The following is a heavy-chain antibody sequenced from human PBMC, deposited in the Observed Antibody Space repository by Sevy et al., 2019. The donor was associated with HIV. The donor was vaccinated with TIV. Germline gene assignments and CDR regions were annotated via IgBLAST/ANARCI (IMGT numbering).Heavy chain of an antibody. CDR2: INPKTGGT. V-gene: IGHV1-2*02. D-gene: IGHD3-3*02. CDR1: GYTFSDYW. J-gene: IGHJ3*01. Sequence: ASVKVSCKSSGYTFSDYWMHWVLQAPGQGLEWMAWINPKTGGTGYAQKFQGRVTTTRDTSISTVYLELISLRSDDTAVYYYARDSEDRPFFDSFDVWGLGTMVTVSS. CDR3: ARDSEDRPFFDSFDV.